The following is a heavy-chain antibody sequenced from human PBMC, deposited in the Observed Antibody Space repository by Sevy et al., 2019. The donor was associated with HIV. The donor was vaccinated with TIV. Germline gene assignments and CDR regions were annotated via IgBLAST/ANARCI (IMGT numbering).Heavy chain of an antibody. CDR2: ISYEGTET. CDR3: ARDGGYSIKWYPLY. V-gene: IGHV3-30-3*01. Sequence: GGFLRPSCAASGFAFSSHAMHWVRQAPGKGLEWVAVISYEGTETFYAASVEGRFTISRDNSKNMLSLQINSLRPEDTAVYYCARDGGYSIKWYPLYWGHGTLVTVSS. CDR1: GFAFSSHA. D-gene: IGHD6-13*01. J-gene: IGHJ4*01.